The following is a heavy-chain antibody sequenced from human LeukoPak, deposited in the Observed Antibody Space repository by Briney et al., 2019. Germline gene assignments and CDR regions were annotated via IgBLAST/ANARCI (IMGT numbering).Heavy chain of an antibody. D-gene: IGHD3-10*01. Sequence: GGSLRLSCAASGFTFSSYNMNWVRQAPGKGLEWVSDISSSGSTIYFADSVKGRSTISRDNAKNSLYLQMNSLRDEDTAVYYCARLEYYYVSGNYYKLFDYWGQGTLVTVCS. J-gene: IGHJ4*02. CDR1: GFTFSSYN. CDR2: ISSSGSTI. V-gene: IGHV3-48*02. CDR3: ARLEYYYVSGNYYKLFDY.